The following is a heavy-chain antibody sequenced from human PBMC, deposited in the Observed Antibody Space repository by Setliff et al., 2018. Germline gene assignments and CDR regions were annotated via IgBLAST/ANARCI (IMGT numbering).Heavy chain of an antibody. J-gene: IGHJ4*02. CDR1: GGSMTSYY. V-gene: IGHV4-59*13. CDR3: ARQPSSGSYYNPRPYYFDY. CDR2: VHYSGDS. D-gene: IGHD3-10*01. Sequence: SETLSLTCTVSGGSMTSYYWSCIRQSPWKGLEWIGYVHYSGDSNYNPSLKSRVTMSVDTSKNQFSLNLRSVTAADTAVYYCARQPSSGSYYNPRPYYFDYWGQGTLVTVSS.